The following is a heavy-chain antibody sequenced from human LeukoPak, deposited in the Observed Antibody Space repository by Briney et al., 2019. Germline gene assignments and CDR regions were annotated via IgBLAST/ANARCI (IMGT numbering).Heavy chain of an antibody. CDR2: INHSGST. D-gene: IGHD6-19*01. Sequence: SETLSLTCAVYGGSFSGYYWSWIRQPPGKGLEWIGEINHSGSTNYNPSLKSRVTISADTSKNQFSLKLSSVTAADTAVYYCARPRYSSGWSIFDYWGQGTLVTVSS. CDR3: ARPRYSSGWSIFDY. J-gene: IGHJ4*02. V-gene: IGHV4-34*01. CDR1: GGSFSGYY.